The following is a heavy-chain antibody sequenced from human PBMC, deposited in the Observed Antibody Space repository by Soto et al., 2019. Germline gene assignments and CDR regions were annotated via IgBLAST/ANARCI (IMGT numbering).Heavy chain of an antibody. CDR1: GGTFSSYA. J-gene: IGHJ4*02. Sequence: SVKVSCKASGGTFSSYAISWVRQAPGQGLEWMGGIIPIFGTANYAQKFQGRVTITADESTSTAYMELSSQRSEDTAVYYCARGLYYYDSSGYSDFGYWGQGTLVTVSS. V-gene: IGHV1-69*13. CDR2: IIPIFGTA. CDR3: ARGLYYYDSSGYSDFGY. D-gene: IGHD3-22*01.